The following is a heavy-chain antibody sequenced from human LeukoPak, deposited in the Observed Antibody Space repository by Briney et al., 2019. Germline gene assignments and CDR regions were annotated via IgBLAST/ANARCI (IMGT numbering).Heavy chain of an antibody. CDR2: IKQDGSDK. CDR1: GFTFSSFW. J-gene: IGHJ4*02. Sequence: GGSLRLFCAASGFTFSSFWMSWVRQAPGKGLEWVANIKQDGSDKYYVDSVKGRFTISRDNAKNSLYLQMNSLRAEDTAVYYCAREPYYYDSSGHDYWGQGTLVTVSS. V-gene: IGHV3-7*01. D-gene: IGHD3-22*01. CDR3: AREPYYYDSSGHDY.